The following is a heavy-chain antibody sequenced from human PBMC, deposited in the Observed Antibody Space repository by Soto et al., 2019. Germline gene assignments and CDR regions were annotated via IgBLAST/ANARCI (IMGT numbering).Heavy chain of an antibody. CDR3: ARGVTAVVDY. V-gene: IGHV1-8*01. Sequence: ASVKVSCKASGYSFTGLDINWVRQTTGQGLEWMGWMQPSSGRTGYAQKFQGRVTMTRDTSINTAYMELSSLTSDDTAFYYCARGVTAVVDYWGQGTLVTVSS. D-gene: IGHD2-15*01. CDR1: GYSFTGLD. CDR2: MQPSSGRT. J-gene: IGHJ4*02.